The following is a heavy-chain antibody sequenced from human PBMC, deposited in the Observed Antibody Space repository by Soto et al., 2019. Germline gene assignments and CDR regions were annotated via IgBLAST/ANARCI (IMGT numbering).Heavy chain of an antibody. Sequence: QVQLQESGPGLVKPSQTLSLTCTVSGGSISSGDYYWSWIRQPPGKGLEWIGYIYYSGSTYYNPSLTSRVTISVDTSKNRFSLKLSSVTAADTAVYYCAREGPETTVAFDIWGQGTMVTVSS. J-gene: IGHJ3*02. CDR2: IYYSGST. D-gene: IGHD4-17*01. V-gene: IGHV4-30-4*01. CDR1: GGSISSGDYY. CDR3: AREGPETTVAFDI.